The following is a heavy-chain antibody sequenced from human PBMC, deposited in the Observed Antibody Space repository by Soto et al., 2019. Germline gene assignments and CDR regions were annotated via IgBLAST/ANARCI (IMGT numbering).Heavy chain of an antibody. V-gene: IGHV3-53*01. CDR1: GLTVSGKKY. J-gene: IGHJ3*01. CDR2: LYDVDGS. CDR3: APWHEREHAYDV. Sequence: PGGSLRLSCAASGLTVSGKKYVAWVRQAPGKGLEWVSALYDVDGSFYADSVKGRFTTSSDSSKTTVYLQMNGLRPDDTAVYYCAPWHEREHAYDVWGQGTTVTVSS. D-gene: IGHD1-1*01.